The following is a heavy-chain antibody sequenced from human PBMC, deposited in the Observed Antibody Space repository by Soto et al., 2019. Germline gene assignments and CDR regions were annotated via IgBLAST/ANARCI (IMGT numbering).Heavy chain of an antibody. Sequence: GGSLRLSCAASGFTFSSYSMNWVRQAPGKGLEWVSYISSSSTIYYADSVKGRFTISRDNAKNSLYLQMNSLRAEDTAVYYCAKYYGSGSGHFDYWGQGTLVTVSS. J-gene: IGHJ4*02. D-gene: IGHD3-10*01. CDR3: AKYYGSGSGHFDY. CDR1: GFTFSSYS. CDR2: ISSSSTI. V-gene: IGHV3-48*01.